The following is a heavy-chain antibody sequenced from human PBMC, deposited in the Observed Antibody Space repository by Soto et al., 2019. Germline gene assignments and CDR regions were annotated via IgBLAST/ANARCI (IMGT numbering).Heavy chain of an antibody. CDR2: INPNSGGT. CDR1: GYTFTGYY. CDR3: ARAQSCGWRVDWFDP. V-gene: IGHV1-2*04. J-gene: IGHJ5*02. Sequence: ASVKVSCKASGYTFTGYYMHWVRQAPGQGLEWMGWINPNSGGTNYAQKFQGWVTMTRDTSISTAYMELSRLRSDDTAVYYCARAQSCGWRVDWFDPWSQGTLVTVSS. D-gene: IGHD6-25*01.